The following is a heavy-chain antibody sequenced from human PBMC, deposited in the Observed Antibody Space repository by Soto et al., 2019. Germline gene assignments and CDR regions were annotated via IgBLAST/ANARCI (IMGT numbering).Heavy chain of an antibody. D-gene: IGHD3-22*01. Sequence: SETLSLTCTVSGGSISSGDYYWSWIRQPPGKGLEWIGYIYYSGSTYYNPSLKSRVTISVDTSKNQFSLKLSSVTAADTAVYYCARWDYDSSGYGNDYWGQGTLVTVSS. CDR1: GGSISSGDYY. J-gene: IGHJ4*02. CDR2: IYYSGST. CDR3: ARWDYDSSGYGNDY. V-gene: IGHV4-30-4*01.